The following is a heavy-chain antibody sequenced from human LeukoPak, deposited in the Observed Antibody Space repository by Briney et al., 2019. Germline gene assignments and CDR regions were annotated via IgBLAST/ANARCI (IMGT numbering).Heavy chain of an antibody. Sequence: GGSLRLSCAASGFTFSSYGMHWVRQAPGKGLEWVSTISGSGSSTYYADSVKGRFTISRDNSKSTLYLQMNSLRAEDTAIYYCAKGRSGSYAYDYKGQGTLVTVSS. V-gene: IGHV3-23*01. J-gene: IGHJ4*02. CDR1: GFTFSSYG. CDR2: ISGSGSST. D-gene: IGHD1-26*01. CDR3: AKGRSGSYAYDY.